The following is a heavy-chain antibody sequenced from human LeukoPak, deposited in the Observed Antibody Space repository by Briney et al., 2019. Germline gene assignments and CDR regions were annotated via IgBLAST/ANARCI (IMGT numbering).Heavy chain of an antibody. CDR2: IYHSGST. V-gene: IGHV4-38-2*02. D-gene: IGHD6-13*01. CDR3: AGPPPPPPIAADNWFDP. CDR1: GYSISSGYY. Sequence: SETLSLTCTVSGYSISSGYYWGWIRQPPGKGLEWIGSIYHSGSTYYNPSLKSRVTISVDTSKNQFSLKLSSVTAADTAVYYWAGPPPPPPIAADNWFDPWGQGTLVTVSS. J-gene: IGHJ5*02.